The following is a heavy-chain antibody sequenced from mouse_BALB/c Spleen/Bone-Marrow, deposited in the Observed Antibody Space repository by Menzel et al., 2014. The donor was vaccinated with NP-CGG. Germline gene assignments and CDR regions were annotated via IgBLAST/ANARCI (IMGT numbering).Heavy chain of an antibody. CDR3: ARRDYRYDGFAY. J-gene: IGHJ3*01. CDR1: GHSFTGYY. V-gene: IGHV1S34*01. Sequence: LVKTGDSVKISCKASGHSFTGYYMHWVKQSHGKSLEWIGYISCYNGATSYNQKFKGKASFTVDTSSSTAYMQFNSLTSEDSAVYFCARRDYRYDGFAYWGQGTLVTVSA. CDR2: ISCYNGAT. D-gene: IGHD2-14*01.